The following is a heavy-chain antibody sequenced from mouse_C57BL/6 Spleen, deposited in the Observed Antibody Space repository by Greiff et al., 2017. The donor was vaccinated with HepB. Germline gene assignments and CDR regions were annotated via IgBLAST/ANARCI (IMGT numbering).Heavy chain of an antibody. CDR1: GYSFTSYY. D-gene: IGHD1-1*01. CDR3: ARGSSHWYFDV. V-gene: IGHV1-66*01. CDR2: IYPGSGNT. J-gene: IGHJ1*03. Sequence: VQLQQSGPELVKPGASVKISCKASGYSFTSYYIHWVKQRPGQGLEWIGWIYPGSGNTKYNEKFKGKATLTADTSSSTAYMQLSSLTSEDSAVYYCARGSSHWYFDVWGTGTTVTVSS.